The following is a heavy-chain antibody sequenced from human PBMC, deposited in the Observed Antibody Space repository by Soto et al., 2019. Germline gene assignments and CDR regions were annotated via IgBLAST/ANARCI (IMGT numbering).Heavy chain of an antibody. CDR1: GGTFSSYA. D-gene: IGHD3-22*01. CDR3: ARARRDYYDISGYYKTETFDI. CDR2: IIPIFGTA. V-gene: IGHV1-69*01. J-gene: IGHJ3*02. Sequence: QVQLVQSGAEVKKPGSSVKVSCKASGGTFSSYAISWVRQAPGQGLEWMGGIIPIFGTANNAQKFQGRVTITADDSTSTAYMELSSLRSEDTAVYYCARARRDYYDISGYYKTETFDIRGEETMVTVSS.